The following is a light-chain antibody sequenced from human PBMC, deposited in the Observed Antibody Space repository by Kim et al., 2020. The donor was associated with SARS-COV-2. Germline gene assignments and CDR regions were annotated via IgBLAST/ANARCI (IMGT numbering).Light chain of an antibody. CDR1: SIDVGSYTY. CDR3: CSYAGSVV. CDR2: DVT. J-gene: IGLJ2*01. V-gene: IGLV2-11*01. Sequence: SPGQSETISCTGTSIDVGSYTYVSWYQQHPGKTPKLIIYDVTKRPSGVPERFSGSKSGNTASLTISGLQAEDEADYYCCSYAGSVVFGGGTQLTVL.